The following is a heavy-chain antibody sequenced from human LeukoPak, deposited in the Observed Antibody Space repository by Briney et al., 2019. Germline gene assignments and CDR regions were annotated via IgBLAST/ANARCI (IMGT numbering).Heavy chain of an antibody. V-gene: IGHV3-30-3*01. CDR2: ISYDGSKE. D-gene: IGHD6-19*01. J-gene: IGHJ6*02. CDR3: ARAPPYSSERYYYYYGMDV. Sequence: GGSLRLSCEASGFSFNIYTMHWVRQTPGKGPEWVAMISYDGSKEYYADSVRGRFTISRDNSKNTLFLQMNSLRAEDTAVYYCARAPPYSSERYYYYYGMDVWGQGTTVTVSS. CDR1: GFSFNIYT.